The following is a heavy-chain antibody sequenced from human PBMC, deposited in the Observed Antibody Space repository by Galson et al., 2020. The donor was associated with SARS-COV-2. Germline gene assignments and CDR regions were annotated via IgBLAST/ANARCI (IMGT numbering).Heavy chain of an antibody. D-gene: IGHD6-13*01. CDR1: GFTFSYYA. V-gene: IGHV3-30-3*01. Sequence: GESLKISCAASGFTFSYYAMHWVRQAPGKGLEWVAAISYDGSNEYYADSVKGRFTISRDNSKSTLYLQMNSLRLEDTALYYCARDGYSSSWSLDDYYGVDVWGQGTTVTVSS. J-gene: IGHJ6*02. CDR3: ARDGYSSSWSLDDYYGVDV. CDR2: ISYDGSNE.